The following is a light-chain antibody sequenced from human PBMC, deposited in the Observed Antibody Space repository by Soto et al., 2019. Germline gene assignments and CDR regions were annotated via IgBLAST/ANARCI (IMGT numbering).Light chain of an antibody. Sequence: QSALTQPASVSGSPGQSITISCTGTSSDVGGYDYVSWYQHHPGKAPKLVISEVTNRPSGVSDRFPGSRSGNTASLTISGLQAEDEADYYCSSYTTSSTLVFGGGTKLTVL. V-gene: IGLV2-14*01. CDR2: EVT. CDR3: SSYTTSSTLV. CDR1: SSDVGGYDY. J-gene: IGLJ3*02.